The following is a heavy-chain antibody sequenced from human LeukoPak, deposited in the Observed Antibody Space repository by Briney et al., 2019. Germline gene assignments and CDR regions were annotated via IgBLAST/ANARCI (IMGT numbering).Heavy chain of an antibody. CDR1: GGSISSSTYS. CDR2: IHYDGNT. V-gene: IGHV4-39*01. Sequence: SETLSLTCTVSGGSISSSTYSWTWIRQPSGKGLEWIGSIHYDGNTYYKPSLKSRVTISVDTSKIQFSLRLSSATAADMATYYCARHSLNNYGSYYWGQGTLVTVSS. CDR3: ARHSLNNYGSYY. J-gene: IGHJ4*02. D-gene: IGHD5-24*01.